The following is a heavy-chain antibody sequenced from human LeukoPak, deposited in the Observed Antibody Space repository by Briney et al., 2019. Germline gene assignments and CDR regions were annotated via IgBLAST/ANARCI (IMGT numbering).Heavy chain of an antibody. D-gene: IGHD6-13*01. J-gene: IGHJ6*02. CDR3: AKVGSWYDYYYYGMDV. Sequence: GGSLRLSCAASGFTFSSYAMSWVRPAPGKGLEWVSAISGSGGSTYYADSVKGRFTISRDNSKNTLYLQMNSLRAEDTAVYYCAKVGSWYDYYYYGMDVWGQGTTVTVSS. CDR2: ISGSGGST. V-gene: IGHV3-23*01. CDR1: GFTFSSYA.